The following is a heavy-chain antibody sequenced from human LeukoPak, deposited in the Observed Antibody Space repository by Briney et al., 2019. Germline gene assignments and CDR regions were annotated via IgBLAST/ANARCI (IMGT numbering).Heavy chain of an antibody. Sequence: SETLSLTCTVSGGSISSGGYYWSWIRQHPGKGLEWIGYIYYSGSTYYNPSLKSRVTISVDTSKNQFSLKLSSVTAADTAVYYCARGRGGITMVRGAIEKRYYFDYWGQGTLVTVSS. CDR3: ARGRGGITMVRGAIEKRYYFDY. CDR1: GGSISSGGYY. CDR2: IYYSGST. D-gene: IGHD3-10*01. V-gene: IGHV4-31*03. J-gene: IGHJ4*02.